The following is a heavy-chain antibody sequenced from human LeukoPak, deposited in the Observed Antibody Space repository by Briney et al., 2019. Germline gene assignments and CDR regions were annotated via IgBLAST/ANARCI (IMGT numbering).Heavy chain of an antibody. CDR3: ARGELRYFDWTDY. CDR2: IWYDGSNK. CDR1: GFTFSSYG. J-gene: IGHJ4*02. V-gene: IGHV3-33*01. D-gene: IGHD3-9*01. Sequence: TGGPLRLSCAASGFTFSSYGMHWVRQAPGKGLEWVAVIWYDGSNKYYADSVKGRFTISRDNSKNTLYLQMNSLRAEDTAVYYCARGELRYFDWTDYWGQGTLVTVSS.